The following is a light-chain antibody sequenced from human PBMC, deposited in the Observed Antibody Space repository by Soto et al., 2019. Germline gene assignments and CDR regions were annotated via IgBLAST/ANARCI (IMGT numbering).Light chain of an antibody. CDR1: SSDVGGYNY. Sequence: QSVLTQPPSASGSPGQSVTISCTGTSSDVGGYNYVSWYQQHPGKAPKVIIYEVSKRPSGVPDRFSGSKSGSTASLTVSGLQAEDEAVYYCSSYAVTNIFVFGTGTKV. CDR3: SSYAVTNIFV. J-gene: IGLJ1*01. V-gene: IGLV2-8*01. CDR2: EVS.